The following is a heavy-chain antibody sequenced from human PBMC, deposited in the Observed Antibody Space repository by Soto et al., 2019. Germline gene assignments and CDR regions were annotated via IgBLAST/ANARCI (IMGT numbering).Heavy chain of an antibody. J-gene: IGHJ6*03. Sequence: PGGSLRLSCTASGFTFGDYAMSWFRQAPGRGLEWVGFIRSKAYGGTTEYAASVKGRFTISRDDSKSIAYLQMNSLKTEDTAVYYCTRALKRRNYGDYVPYYYYMDVWGKGTTVTVSS. CDR2: IRSKAYGGTT. CDR3: TRALKRRNYGDYVPYYYYMDV. V-gene: IGHV3-49*03. CDR1: GFTFGDYA. D-gene: IGHD4-17*01.